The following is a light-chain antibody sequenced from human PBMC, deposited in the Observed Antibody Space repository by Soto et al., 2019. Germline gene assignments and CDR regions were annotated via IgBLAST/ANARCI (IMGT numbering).Light chain of an antibody. Sequence: DIQMTQSPSTLSASVGARVSITCRASQSISRQLAWYQQKPGKAPNLLIYQASNLETGVPSRFTGSGSGTEFTLTISSLQPDDVATYYCLQYQSYWTFGKGTKVEVK. V-gene: IGKV1-5*03. J-gene: IGKJ1*01. CDR3: LQYQSYWT. CDR2: QAS. CDR1: QSISRQ.